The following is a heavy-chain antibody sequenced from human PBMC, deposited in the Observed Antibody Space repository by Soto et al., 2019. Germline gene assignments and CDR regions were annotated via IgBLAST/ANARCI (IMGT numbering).Heavy chain of an antibody. CDR3: ARPYYYDSSGYYDAFGI. V-gene: IGHV1-69*06. Sequence: QVQLVQSGAKVKKPGSSVKVSYKASGGTFSSYAISWVRQAPGQGLEWMGGIIPIFGTANYAQKFQGRVTITASKYRRTAYMELSTLRPEDRAVYYCARPYYYDSSGYYDAFGIWGQGTMVTGSS. CDR1: GGTFSSYA. D-gene: IGHD3-22*01. J-gene: IGHJ3*02. CDR2: IIPIFGTA.